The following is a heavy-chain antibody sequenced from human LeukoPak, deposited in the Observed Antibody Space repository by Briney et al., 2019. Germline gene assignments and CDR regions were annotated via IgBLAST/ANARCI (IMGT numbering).Heavy chain of an antibody. CDR3: TRDSSGWYYFDN. V-gene: IGHV3-53*01. Sequence: GGSLRLPCAASGFTVSTNYMSWVRQAPGKGLEWVSVIYSGGSTYYADSVKGRFTISRDNSKNTLYLQMNSLRAEDTAVYYCTRDSSGWYYFDNWGQGALVTVSS. CDR1: GFTVSTNY. J-gene: IGHJ4*02. CDR2: IYSGGST. D-gene: IGHD6-19*01.